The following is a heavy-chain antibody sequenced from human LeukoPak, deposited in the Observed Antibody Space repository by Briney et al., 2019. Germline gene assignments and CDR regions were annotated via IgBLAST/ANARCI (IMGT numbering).Heavy chain of an antibody. V-gene: IGHV3-30*02. J-gene: IGHJ6*02. Sequence: GGSLRLSCAASGFTFSSYGMHWVRQAPGKGLEWVAFIRYDGSNKYYADSVKGRFTISRDNSKNTLYLQMNSLRAEDTAVYYCARWGSGSYLLYYYYGMDVWRQGTTATVSS. CDR1: GFTFSSYG. CDR2: IRYDGSNK. CDR3: ARWGSGSYLLYYYYGMDV. D-gene: IGHD3-10*01.